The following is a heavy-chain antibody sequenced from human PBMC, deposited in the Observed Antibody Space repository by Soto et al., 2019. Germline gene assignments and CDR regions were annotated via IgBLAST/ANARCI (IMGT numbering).Heavy chain of an antibody. CDR3: ARDAHIVVAPAGNWFDP. CDR1: GYTFTSYG. Sequence: QVQLVQSGAEVKKPGASVKVSCKASGYTFTSYGISWVRQAPGQGLEWMGWISAYNGNTNYAQKLQGRVTMTTDTTTTTACMELRSLRTGETAVNYLARDAHIVVAPAGNWFDPWGQGTLVTVSS. CDR2: ISAYNGNT. D-gene: IGHD2-2*01. V-gene: IGHV1-18*04. J-gene: IGHJ5*02.